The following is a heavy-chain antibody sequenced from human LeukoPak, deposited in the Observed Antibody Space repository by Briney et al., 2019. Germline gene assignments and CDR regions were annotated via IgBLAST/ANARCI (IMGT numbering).Heavy chain of an antibody. D-gene: IGHD6-19*01. J-gene: IGHJ4*02. Sequence: SETLSLTCTVSGGSISSSSYYWGWIRQPPGKGLEWIGSIYYSGSTYYNPSLKSRVTISVDTSKNQFSLKLSSVTAADTAVYYCARLYQWGVAGTFYFDYWGQGTLVTVSS. CDR3: ARLYQWGVAGTFYFDY. CDR2: IYYSGST. CDR1: GGSISSSSYY. V-gene: IGHV4-39*01.